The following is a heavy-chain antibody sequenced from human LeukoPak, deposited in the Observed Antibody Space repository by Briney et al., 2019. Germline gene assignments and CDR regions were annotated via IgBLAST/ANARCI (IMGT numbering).Heavy chain of an antibody. D-gene: IGHD2-15*01. V-gene: IGHV3-74*01. CDR2: INSDGSSI. CDR1: GFTFSSYW. Sequence: GGSLRLSCAASGFTFSSYWMHWVRQVPGKGLLWVSPINSDGSSITYADSVEGRFTISRDNAKNTLYLQMNSLRAEDTAVYYCARVARRTYCSGGTCPFDYWGQGTLVTVSS. J-gene: IGHJ4*02. CDR3: ARVARRTYCSGGTCPFDY.